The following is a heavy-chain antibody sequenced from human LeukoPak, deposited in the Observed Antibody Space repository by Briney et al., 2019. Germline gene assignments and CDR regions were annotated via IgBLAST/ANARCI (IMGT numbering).Heavy chain of an antibody. Sequence: KSSETLSLTCTVSGGSISSGGYYWSWIRQHPGKGLEWIGYIYYSGSTYYNPSLKSRVTISVDTSKNQFSLKLSSVTAADTAVYYCACGGHYDSSGYPWGQGTLVTVSS. D-gene: IGHD3-22*01. V-gene: IGHV4-31*03. J-gene: IGHJ4*02. CDR3: ACGGHYDSSGYP. CDR1: GGSISSGGYY. CDR2: IYYSGST.